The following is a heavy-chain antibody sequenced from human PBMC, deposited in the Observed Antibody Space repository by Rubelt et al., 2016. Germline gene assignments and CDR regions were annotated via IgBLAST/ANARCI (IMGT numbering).Heavy chain of an antibody. CDR3: ARQVAARPHYYYGMDV. D-gene: IGHD6-6*01. CDR1: GGSISTTSYY. J-gene: IGHJ6*02. CDR2: IFYRGRT. Sequence: ESGPGLVKPSETLSLTCTVSGGSISTTSYYWGWIRQPPGKGLEWIGNIFYRGRTYYNPSLRCRVTISVDTSKNQLSLMLSSVTAADTAVYYCARQVAARPHYYYGMDVWGQGTTVTVSS. V-gene: IGHV4-39*01.